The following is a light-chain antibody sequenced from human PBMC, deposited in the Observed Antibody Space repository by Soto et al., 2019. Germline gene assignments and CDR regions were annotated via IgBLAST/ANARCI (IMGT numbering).Light chain of an antibody. CDR1: QGLSGS. CDR2: VTS. J-gene: IGKJ5*01. Sequence: DIQMTQSPSSVSASVGDRVTITCRATQGLSGSLAWYQQKPGKAPKLLISVTSRLQSGVPSRFSGSASGTDCTLTIDSLQPEDLATYYCQQGHNWPLTFGQGTRLEIK. CDR3: QQGHNWPLT. V-gene: IGKV1-12*01.